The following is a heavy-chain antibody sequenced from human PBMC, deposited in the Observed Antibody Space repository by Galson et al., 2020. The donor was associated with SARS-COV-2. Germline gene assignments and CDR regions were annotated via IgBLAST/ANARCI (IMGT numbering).Heavy chain of an antibody. D-gene: IGHD3-9*01. CDR1: GYTFTDYY. Sequence: ASVKVSCKASGYTFTDYYIHWVRQPPGQGLEWMGWVNPKSGGTKEAQKFQGRVTMTRDTSISIAYMELSRLRSDDTAGYYRARLTYDDILTGYVGDVWGRGTMVTVSS. CDR2: VNPKSGGT. CDR3: ARLTYDDILTGYVGDV. J-gene: IGHJ6*03. V-gene: IGHV1-2*02.